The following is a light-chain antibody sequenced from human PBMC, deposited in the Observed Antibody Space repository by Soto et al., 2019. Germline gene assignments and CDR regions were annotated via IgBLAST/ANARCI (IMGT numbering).Light chain of an antibody. Sequence: QPVLTQPPSVSGAPGQRVTISCTGSSSNIGAGYDVHGYQQLPGTVPKLLISGNSNRPSGVPDRFSGSKSGTSASLAITGLQAEDEADYYCHSYDSSLSGSVFGGGTKLTVL. CDR1: SSNIGAGYD. V-gene: IGLV1-40*01. CDR3: HSYDSSLSGSV. J-gene: IGLJ3*02. CDR2: GNS.